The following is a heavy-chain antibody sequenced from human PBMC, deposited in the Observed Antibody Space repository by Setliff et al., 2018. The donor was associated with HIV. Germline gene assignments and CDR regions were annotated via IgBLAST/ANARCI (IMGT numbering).Heavy chain of an antibody. D-gene: IGHD5-12*01. Sequence: GGSLRLSCAASGSTFDRFWMHWVRQAPGKGLVWVSRVNRDGSSTTYADSVKDRFTISRDNAKNTLYLQMNSLRAEDTGVYYCHSGYDTEEQSYFDYWGQGALVTVSS. CDR1: GSTFDRFW. V-gene: IGHV3-74*01. CDR2: VNRDGSST. J-gene: IGHJ4*02. CDR3: HSGYDTEEQSYFDY.